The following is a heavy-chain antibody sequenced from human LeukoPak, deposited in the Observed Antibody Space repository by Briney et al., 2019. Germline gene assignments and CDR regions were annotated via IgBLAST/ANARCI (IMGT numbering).Heavy chain of an antibody. CDR1: GGSFSGYY. CDR2: INHSGST. V-gene: IGHV4-34*01. Sequence: SETLSLTGAVYGGSFSGYYWSWVRQPPGKGLEWIGEINHSGSTNYNPSLKSRVTISVDTSKNQFSLKLSSVTAADTAVYYRARGPGDYVWGSYRRFDYWGQGTLVTVSS. CDR3: ARGPGDYVWGSYRRFDY. D-gene: IGHD3-16*02. J-gene: IGHJ4*02.